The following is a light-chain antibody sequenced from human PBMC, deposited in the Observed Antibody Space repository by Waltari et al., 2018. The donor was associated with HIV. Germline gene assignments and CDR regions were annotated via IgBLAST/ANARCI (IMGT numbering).Light chain of an antibody. J-gene: IGLJ2*01. Sequence: QSALTQPASVSGSPGQSFTIPCTRTSSHVATNKLVSWYQQHPGKAPKLMIYEVSKRPSGVSDRFAGSKSGDTASLTISGLQAEDEADYYCCSYVSNVIFGGGTKLTVL. CDR2: EVS. CDR3: CSYVSNVI. V-gene: IGLV2-23*02. CDR1: SSHVATNKL.